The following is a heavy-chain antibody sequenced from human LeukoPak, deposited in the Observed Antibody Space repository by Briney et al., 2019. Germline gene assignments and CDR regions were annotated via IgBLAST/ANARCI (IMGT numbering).Heavy chain of an antibody. CDR3: ARDPRVGATASFDY. Sequence: MSGGSLRLSCAASGFTFSSYSMNWARQAPGKGLEWVSSISSSSSYIYYADSVKGRFTISRDNAKNSLYLQMNSLRAEDTAVYYCARDPRVGATASFDYWGQGTLVTVSS. V-gene: IGHV3-21*01. D-gene: IGHD1-26*01. CDR1: GFTFSSYS. CDR2: ISSSSSYI. J-gene: IGHJ4*02.